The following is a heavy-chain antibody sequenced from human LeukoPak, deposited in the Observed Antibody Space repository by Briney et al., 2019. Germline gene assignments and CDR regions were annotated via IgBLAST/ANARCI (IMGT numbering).Heavy chain of an antibody. CDR3: AREDCGGDCWFDP. Sequence: SETLSLTCTVSGGSISSYYWSWIRQPPGKGLEWIGYIYYSGSTNYNPSLKSRVTISVDTSKNQFSLKLSSVTAADMAVCYCAREDCGGDCWFDPWGQGTLVTVSS. J-gene: IGHJ5*02. V-gene: IGHV4-59*01. CDR1: GGSISSYY. D-gene: IGHD2-21*02. CDR2: IYYSGST.